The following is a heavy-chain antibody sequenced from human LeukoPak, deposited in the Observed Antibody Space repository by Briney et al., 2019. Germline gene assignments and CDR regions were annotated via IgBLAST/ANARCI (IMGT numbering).Heavy chain of an antibody. J-gene: IGHJ4*02. D-gene: IGHD3-3*01. V-gene: IGHV1-3*01. Sequence: KFQGRVTITRDTSVSTAYMELSSLRSEDTAVYYCARDRTITIFGVVPAYWGQGTLVTVSS. CDR3: ARDRTITIFGVVPAY.